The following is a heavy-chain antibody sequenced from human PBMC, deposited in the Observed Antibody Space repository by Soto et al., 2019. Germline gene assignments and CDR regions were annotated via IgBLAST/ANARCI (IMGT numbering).Heavy chain of an antibody. V-gene: IGHV3-23*01. CDR2: ITHSGSNT. D-gene: IGHD3-10*01. CDR3: AKNVLDRGVDS. Sequence: EVQVLESGGGLVQPGGSLRLSCAASGFTFRKHAMTWVRQAPGQGLEYVSSITHSGSNTFYADSVKGRFTISRDNSKNTLYLQMNSLTAEDTAIYYCAKNVLDRGVDSWGQGTLVTVSS. CDR1: GFTFRKHA. J-gene: IGHJ4*02.